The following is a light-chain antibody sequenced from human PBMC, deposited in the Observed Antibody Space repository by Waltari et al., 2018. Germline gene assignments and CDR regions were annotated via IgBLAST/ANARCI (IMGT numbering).Light chain of an antibody. J-gene: IGLJ3*02. V-gene: IGLV2-23*01. Sequence: QSALTQPASMSGSPGQSITISCTSTTTDFVSWYQHLPGKAPRLLIYEASKRPSGLSGRFSGSQSGNTASLTISGLEFDDQATYYCCSSSGGGTWVFGGGTELAVL. CDR1: TTDF. CDR3: CSSSGGGTWV. CDR2: EAS.